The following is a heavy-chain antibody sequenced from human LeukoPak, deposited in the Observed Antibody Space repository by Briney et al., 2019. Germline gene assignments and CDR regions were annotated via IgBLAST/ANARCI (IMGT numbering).Heavy chain of an antibody. Sequence: GASVKVSCKASGGTFSSYAISWVRQAPGQGLEWMGGIIPIFGTANYAQKFQGRVTITTDESTSTASMELSSLRSEDTAVYYCARSTTVTLNAFDIWGQGTMVTVSS. CDR3: ARSTTVTLNAFDI. D-gene: IGHD4-17*01. CDR1: GGTFSSYA. V-gene: IGHV1-69*05. CDR2: IIPIFGTA. J-gene: IGHJ3*02.